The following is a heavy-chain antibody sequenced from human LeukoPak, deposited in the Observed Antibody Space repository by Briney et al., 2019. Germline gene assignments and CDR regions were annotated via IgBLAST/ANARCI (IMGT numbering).Heavy chain of an antibody. Sequence: GGSLRLSCVTSGFTFDDYAMHWVRQAPGKGLEWVSYISWDSGRIAYADSVRGRFTISRDNTKNSLYLQMNSLRVEDTAIYYCARQDYYFDFWGQGALVTVSS. V-gene: IGHV3-9*01. CDR3: ARQDYYFDF. CDR1: GFTFDDYA. J-gene: IGHJ4*02. CDR2: ISWDSGRI.